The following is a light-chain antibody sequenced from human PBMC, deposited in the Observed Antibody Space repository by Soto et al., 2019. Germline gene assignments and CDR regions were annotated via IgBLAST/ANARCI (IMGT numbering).Light chain of an antibody. CDR1: SSDVGTYNL. Sequence: QSALTQPASVSGSLGQSITISCTGTSSDVGTYNLVSWYQQLPDKAPKLILYEVSKRPSGVPDRFSGSRSGNTASLTVSGLQAEDEADYYCSSFAGSPVVFGGGTKLTVL. CDR3: SSFAGSPVV. CDR2: EVS. J-gene: IGLJ2*01. V-gene: IGLV2-14*02.